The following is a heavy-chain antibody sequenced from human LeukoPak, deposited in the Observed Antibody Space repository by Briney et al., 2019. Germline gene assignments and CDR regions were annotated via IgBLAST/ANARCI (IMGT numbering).Heavy chain of an antibody. Sequence: ASVKVSCKASGGTFSSYAISWVRQAPGQGLEWMGGIIPIFGTANYAQKFQGRVTITADKSTSTAYMELSSLRSKDTAVYYCARKELGRWYFDYWGQGTLVTVSS. V-gene: IGHV1-69*06. CDR2: IIPIFGTA. J-gene: IGHJ4*02. CDR3: ARKELGRWYFDY. CDR1: GGTFSSYA. D-gene: IGHD7-27*01.